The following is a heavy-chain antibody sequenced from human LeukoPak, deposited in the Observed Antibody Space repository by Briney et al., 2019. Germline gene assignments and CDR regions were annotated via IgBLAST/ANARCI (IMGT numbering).Heavy chain of an antibody. Sequence: GGSLRLSCAASGFSLSRYELNGVRQAPGEGLEWVSYISARGTTIYYADSVKGRFAISRDNAKVSLYAKMNSRRAQDTAVYYCAGDRFGSGSVYGFWGQGTLVTVSS. D-gene: IGHD3-10*01. CDR2: ISARGTTI. V-gene: IGHV3-48*03. CDR3: AGDRFGSGSVYGF. CDR1: GFSLSRYE. J-gene: IGHJ4*02.